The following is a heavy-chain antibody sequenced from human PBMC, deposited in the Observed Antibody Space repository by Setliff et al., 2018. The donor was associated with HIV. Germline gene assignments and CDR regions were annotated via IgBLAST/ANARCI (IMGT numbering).Heavy chain of an antibody. CDR1: SASISSSGYY. V-gene: IGHV4-39*07. Sequence: PSETLSLTCTVSSASISSSGYYWGWIRQPPGKGLEWIGSIYYSGSTYYNPSLKSRVTISIDTSENQFSLRLTSVTAADTAVYYCARDDSIILVPAIMRGDGFDFWGQGTMVTVSS. CDR2: IYYSGST. J-gene: IGHJ3*01. D-gene: IGHD2-2*01. CDR3: ARDDSIILVPAIMRGDGFDF.